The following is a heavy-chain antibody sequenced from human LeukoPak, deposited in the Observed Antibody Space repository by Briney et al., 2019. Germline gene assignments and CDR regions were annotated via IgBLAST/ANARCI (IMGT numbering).Heavy chain of an antibody. CDR2: IYPGDSDT. CDR3: ARHGDGYNAELDY. CDR1: GYSFTSYW. V-gene: IGHV5-51*01. J-gene: IGHJ4*02. Sequence: GESLQISCKGSGYSFTSYWIGWVRRMPGKGLEWMGIIYPGDSDTRYSPSFQGQVTISADKSISTAYLQWSSLKASDTAMYYCARHGDGYNAELDYWGQGTLVTVSS. D-gene: IGHD5-24*01.